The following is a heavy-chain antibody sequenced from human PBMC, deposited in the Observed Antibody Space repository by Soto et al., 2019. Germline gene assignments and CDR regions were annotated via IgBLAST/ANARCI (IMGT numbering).Heavy chain of an antibody. Sequence: EVQLLESGGGLVQPGGSLRLSCAASGFTFSSHAMSWVRQAPGKGLEWVAAITNGAGSKYYADSVRGRFTISRDNSKSNLFRHMNSLRDEDTVLCYCGKDFNCGYYYPIVHWGQGALVTVSS. V-gene: IGHV3-23*01. D-gene: IGHD1-26*01. J-gene: IGHJ4*02. CDR1: GFTFSSHA. CDR2: ITNGAGSK. CDR3: GKDFNCGYYYPIVH.